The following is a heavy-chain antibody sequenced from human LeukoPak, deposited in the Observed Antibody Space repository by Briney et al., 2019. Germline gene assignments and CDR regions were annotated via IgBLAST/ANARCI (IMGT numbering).Heavy chain of an antibody. D-gene: IGHD3-3*01. CDR1: GGSISSAGNY. J-gene: IGHJ4*02. CDR2: IYYSGST. CDR3: ARGGIFGVVKKIKNYFDY. Sequence: SETLSLTCSVSGGSISSAGNYWTWLRHHPGKGLEWIGYIYYSGSTYYNPSLESRVTISVDTSKSQFSLKLSSVTAADTAVYYCARGGIFGVVKKIKNYFDYWGQGTLVTVSS. V-gene: IGHV4-31*03.